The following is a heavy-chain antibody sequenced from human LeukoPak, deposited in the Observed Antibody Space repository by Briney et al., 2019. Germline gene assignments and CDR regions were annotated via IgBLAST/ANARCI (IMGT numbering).Heavy chain of an antibody. V-gene: IGHV3-23*01. CDR1: GFTFSSYD. Sequence: PGGSLRLSCATSGFTFSSYDMTWVRQAPGRGLEWVSSIRPSGDNTYYGDSVKGRFTISRDNSKNTLYLQMNSLRAEDTAVYYCARGGYSYGYQGGFDYWGQGTLVTVSS. D-gene: IGHD5-18*01. J-gene: IGHJ4*02. CDR3: ARGGYSYGYQGGFDY. CDR2: IRPSGDNT.